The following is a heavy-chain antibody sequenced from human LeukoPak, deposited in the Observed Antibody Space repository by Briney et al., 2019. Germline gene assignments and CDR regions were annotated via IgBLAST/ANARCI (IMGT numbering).Heavy chain of an antibody. J-gene: IGHJ5*02. Sequence: SVKVSCKASGGTFSSYAISWVRQAPGQGIEWMGGIIPIFGAANYAQKFQGRVTITADESTSTAYMELSSLRSEDTAVYYCARGQYQLLQNWFDPWGQGTLATVSS. CDR1: GGTFSSYA. CDR2: IIPIFGAA. D-gene: IGHD2-2*01. V-gene: IGHV1-69*13. CDR3: ARGQYQLLQNWFDP.